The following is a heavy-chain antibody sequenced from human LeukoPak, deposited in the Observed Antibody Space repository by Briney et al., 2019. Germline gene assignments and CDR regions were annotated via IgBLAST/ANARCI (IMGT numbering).Heavy chain of an antibody. CDR1: GGTFSSYA. D-gene: IGHD2-21*01. CDR3: ARDLQGETPFDY. CDR2: IIPILGIA. Sequence: ASVKVSCKASGGTFSSYAISWVRQAPGQGLEWMGRIIPILGIANYAQKFQGRVTITADKSTSTAYMELSSLRSEDTAVYYCARDLQGETPFDYWGQGTLVTVSS. J-gene: IGHJ4*02. V-gene: IGHV1-69*04.